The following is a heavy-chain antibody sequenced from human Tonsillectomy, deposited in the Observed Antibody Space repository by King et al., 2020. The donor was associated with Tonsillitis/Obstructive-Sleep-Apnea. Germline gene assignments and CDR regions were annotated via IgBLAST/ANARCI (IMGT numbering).Heavy chain of an antibody. CDR1: GGTFSSYA. CDR3: ARDPIAVARRSDAFDI. Sequence: VQLVESGAEVKKPGSSVKVSCKASGGTFSSYAISWVRQAPGQGLEWMGGIIPIFGTANYAQKFQGRVTITADESTSTAYMELSGLRSEDTAVYYCARDPIAVARRSDAFDIWGQGTMVTVSS. D-gene: IGHD6-19*01. CDR2: IIPIFGTA. V-gene: IGHV1-69*01. J-gene: IGHJ3*02.